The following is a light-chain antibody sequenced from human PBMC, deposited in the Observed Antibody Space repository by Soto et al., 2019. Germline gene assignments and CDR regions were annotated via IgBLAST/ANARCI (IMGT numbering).Light chain of an antibody. CDR2: VAS. CDR1: QNIENY. V-gene: IGKV1-39*01. J-gene: IGKJ5*01. CDR3: QQSFGSPPIT. Sequence: DIQMTQSPSSLSASLGDTVTISCRASQNIENYLHWYQQKAGKAPEVLLYVASVLKDGVSSRFGGSGSGTDFTLIINKLQPEDFAMYYCQQSFGSPPITFGQGTGL.